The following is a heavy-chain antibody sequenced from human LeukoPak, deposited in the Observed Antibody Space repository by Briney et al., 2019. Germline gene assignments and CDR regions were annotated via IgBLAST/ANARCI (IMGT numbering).Heavy chain of an antibody. Sequence: PSETLSLTCAVYGGSFSGYYWSWIRQPPGKGLEWIGEINHSGSTNYNPSLKSRVPISVDTSKNQFSLKLSSVTAADTAVYYCARDDFWSGFRHYFDYWGQGTLVTVSS. CDR2: INHSGST. CDR1: GGSFSGYY. CDR3: ARDDFWSGFRHYFDY. V-gene: IGHV4-34*01. J-gene: IGHJ4*02. D-gene: IGHD3-3*01.